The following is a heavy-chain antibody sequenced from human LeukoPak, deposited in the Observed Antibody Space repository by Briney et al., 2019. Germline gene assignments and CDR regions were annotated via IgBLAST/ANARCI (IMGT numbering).Heavy chain of an antibody. CDR2: MNPNSGNT. V-gene: IGHV1-8*01. CDR1: GYTFTSYD. D-gene: IGHD3-10*01. Sequence: ASVKVSCKASGYTFTSYDINWVRQATGPGLEWMGWMNPNSGNTGYAQKLQGRVTMTRNTSISTAYMELSSLRSEDTAVYYCASGPITMARGNYYYYGMDVWGQGTTVTVSS. J-gene: IGHJ6*02. CDR3: ASGPITMARGNYYYYGMDV.